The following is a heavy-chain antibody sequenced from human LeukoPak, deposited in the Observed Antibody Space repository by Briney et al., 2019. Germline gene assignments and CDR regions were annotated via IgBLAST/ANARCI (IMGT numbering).Heavy chain of an antibody. CDR2: ISYDGSNK. Sequence: GGALRLSCAASGFTFSSYGMHWVRQAPGKGLEWVAGISYDGSNKYYADSVKGRFTISRDNSKNTLYLQMNSLRAEDTAFYYWAKSYYDILTGYHFDYWGQGTLVTVSS. V-gene: IGHV3-30*18. CDR3: AKSYYDILTGYHFDY. CDR1: GFTFSSYG. D-gene: IGHD3-9*01. J-gene: IGHJ4*02.